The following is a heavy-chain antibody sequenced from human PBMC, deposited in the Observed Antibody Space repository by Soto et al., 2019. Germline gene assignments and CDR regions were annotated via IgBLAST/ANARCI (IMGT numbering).Heavy chain of an antibody. CDR1: GYTFTSYG. CDR3: AREVPYSSSWYSQYYGMDV. Sequence: GASVKVSCKASGYTFTSYGISWVRQAPGQGLEWMGWISAYNGSTNYAQKLQGRVTMTTDTSTSTAYMELRSLRSDDTAVYYCAREVPYSSSWYSQYYGMDVWGQGTTVTVSS. CDR2: ISAYNGST. J-gene: IGHJ6*02. D-gene: IGHD6-13*01. V-gene: IGHV1-18*01.